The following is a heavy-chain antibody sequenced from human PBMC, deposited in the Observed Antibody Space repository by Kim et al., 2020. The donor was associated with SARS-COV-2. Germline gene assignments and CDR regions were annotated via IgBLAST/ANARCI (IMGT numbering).Heavy chain of an antibody. CDR2: LIPIFGTA. CDR1: GCTFSSYA. V-gene: IGHV1-69*13. Sequence: SVKVSCKASGCTFSSYAISWVRQAPGQGLEWMGGLIPIFGTANYAQKFQGRVTITADESTSTAYMELSSLRSEDTAVYYCARGSITFGGVIVIPTDAFYIWGPGTMVTVSS. D-gene: IGHD3-16*02. CDR3: ARGSITFGGVIVIPTDAFYI. J-gene: IGHJ3*02.